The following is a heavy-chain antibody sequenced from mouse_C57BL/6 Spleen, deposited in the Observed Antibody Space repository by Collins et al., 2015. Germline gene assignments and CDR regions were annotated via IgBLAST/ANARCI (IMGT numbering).Heavy chain of an antibody. CDR2: IWRGGST. J-gene: IGHJ3*01. D-gene: IGHD2-3*01. CDR1: GFSLTSYG. V-gene: IGHV2-5-1*01. CDR3: AKKGNIYDGYYIFAY. Sequence: QVQLKQSGPSLVQPSQSLSITCTVSGFSLTSYGVHWVRQSPGKGLEWLGVIWRGGSTDYNAAFMSRLSITKDNSKSQVFFKMNSLQADDTAIYYCAKKGNIYDGYYIFAYWGQGTLVTVSA.